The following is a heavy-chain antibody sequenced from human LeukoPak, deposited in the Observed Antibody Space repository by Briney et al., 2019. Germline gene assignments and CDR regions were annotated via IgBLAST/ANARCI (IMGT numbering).Heavy chain of an antibody. CDR1: GYTLTELS. V-gene: IGHV1-24*01. CDR3: ATRLGYCSGGSCYSRYFQH. CDR2: FDPEDGET. D-gene: IGHD2-15*01. Sequence: ASVKVSCKVSGYTLTELSMHWVRQAPGKGLEWMGGFDPEDGETIYAQKFQGRVTMTEDTSTDTAYMELSSLRSEDTAVYYCATRLGYCSGGSCYSRYFQHWGQGTLVTVSS. J-gene: IGHJ1*01.